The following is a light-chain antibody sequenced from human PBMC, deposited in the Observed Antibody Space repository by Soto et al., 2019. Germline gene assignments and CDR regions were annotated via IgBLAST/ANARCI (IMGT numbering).Light chain of an antibody. J-gene: IGKJ1*01. CDR3: MNHLQKLLLP. CDR1: QSLLHSDGYNY. V-gene: IGKV2-28*01. CDR2: LGS. Sequence: DIVMTQSPLSLPVTPGEPASISCRSSQSLLHSDGYNYLDWYLQKPGQSPQLLIYLGSNRASGVPDWFSGSGSGTACTLTIRIVEAEDVGVYYCMNHLQKLLLPFGKGNKVEIK.